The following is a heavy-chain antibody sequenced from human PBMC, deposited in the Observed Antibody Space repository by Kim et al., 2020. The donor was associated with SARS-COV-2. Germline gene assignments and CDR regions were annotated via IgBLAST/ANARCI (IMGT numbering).Heavy chain of an antibody. CDR2: ISYDGST. V-gene: IGHV4-59*01. Sequence: SETLSLTCTVSGGSISSYYWGWIRQPPGKGLEWIGFISYDGSTYYNPSLKSRVTISVDASKNQFSLKLSSVTAADTAVHYCVRVTGGRGWYLDYWGRGTL. CDR3: VRVTGGRGWYLDY. D-gene: IGHD6-19*01. J-gene: IGHJ4*02. CDR1: GGSISSYY.